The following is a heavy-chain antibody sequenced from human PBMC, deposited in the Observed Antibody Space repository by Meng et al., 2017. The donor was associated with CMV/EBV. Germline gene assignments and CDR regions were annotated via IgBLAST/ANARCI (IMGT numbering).Heavy chain of an antibody. CDR3: ARRDNTNWYSLDY. CDR2: ITSGGSGT. D-gene: IGHD7-27*01. J-gene: IGHJ4*02. CDR1: GFTFTRYA. Sequence: CATSGFTFTRYAMSWVRRAPGKGLEWVSSITSGGSGTYYADSVKGRFTISRDNSENTLYLQMSSLRADDTAVYFCARRDNTNWYSLDYWGQGTLVTVSS. V-gene: IGHV3-23*01.